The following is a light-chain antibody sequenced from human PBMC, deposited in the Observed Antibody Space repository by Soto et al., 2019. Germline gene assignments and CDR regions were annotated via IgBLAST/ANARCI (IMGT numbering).Light chain of an antibody. V-gene: IGLV2-14*01. CDR1: SSDVGDYNY. J-gene: IGLJ2*01. CDR2: DVG. Sequence: QSALTQPASVSGSPGQSITISCTGTSSDVGDYNYVSWYQQHPGKAPKLMIYDVGNRPSGVSNRFSGSKSGNSASLIISGLQTEDEADYYCSSYTSSSPVVFGGGTKLTVL. CDR3: SSYTSSSPVV.